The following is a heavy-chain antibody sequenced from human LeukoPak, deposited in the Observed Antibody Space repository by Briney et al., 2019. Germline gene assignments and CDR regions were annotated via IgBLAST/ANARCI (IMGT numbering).Heavy chain of an antibody. Sequence: GGSLRLSCAASGFTFSSHAMHWVRQAPGKGLEWVSYISSSSSTIYYADSVKGRFTISRDNAKNSLYLQMNSLRAEDTAVYYCARDFDWSGDYYYYYYMDVWGKGTTVTVSS. CDR1: GFTFSSHA. V-gene: IGHV3-48*01. J-gene: IGHJ6*03. CDR2: ISSSSSTI. D-gene: IGHD3-9*01. CDR3: ARDFDWSGDYYYYYYMDV.